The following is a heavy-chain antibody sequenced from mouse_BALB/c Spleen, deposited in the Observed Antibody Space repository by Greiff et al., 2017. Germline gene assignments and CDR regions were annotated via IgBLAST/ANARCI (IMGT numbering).Heavy chain of an antibody. CDR1: GYTFTSYW. CDR2: INPSTGYT. CDR3: ARRDYAMDY. J-gene: IGHJ4*01. V-gene: IGHV1-7*01. Sequence: VQRVESGAELAKPGASVKMSCKASGYTFTSYWMHWVKQRPGQGLEWIGYINPSTGYTEYNQKFKDKATLTADKSSSTAYMQLSSLTSEDSAVYYCARRDYAMDYWGQGTSVTVSS.